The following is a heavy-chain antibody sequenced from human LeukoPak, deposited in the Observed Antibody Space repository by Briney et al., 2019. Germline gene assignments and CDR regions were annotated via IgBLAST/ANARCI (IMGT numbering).Heavy chain of an antibody. CDR3: AKAKADYDILTGYSPFDY. D-gene: IGHD3-9*01. Sequence: GGSLRLSCAASGFTFEDYAMHWVRQAPGKGLEWVSGISWNTGSIGYADSVKGRFTISRDNAKNSLYLQMNSLRAEDTALYYCAKAKADYDILTGYSPFDYWGQGTLVTVSS. J-gene: IGHJ4*02. CDR2: ISWNTGSI. CDR1: GFTFEDYA. V-gene: IGHV3-9*01.